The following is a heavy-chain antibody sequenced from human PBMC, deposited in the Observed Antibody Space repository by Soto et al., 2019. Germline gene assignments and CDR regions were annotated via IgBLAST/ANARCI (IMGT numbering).Heavy chain of an antibody. J-gene: IGHJ6*02. V-gene: IGHV3-53*02. CDR1: GFTVSNNY. D-gene: IGHD3-22*01. CDR2: IYSGGST. CDR3: ARALYYDSSGSTYYYGMDV. Sequence: EVQLVETGGGLIQPGGSLRLSCAASGFTVSNNYMSWVRQAPGKGLEWVSVIYSGGSTYYADSVKGRFTISRDNSKNTLYLQMNSLRAEDTAVYYCARALYYDSSGSTYYYGMDVWGQGTTVTVSS.